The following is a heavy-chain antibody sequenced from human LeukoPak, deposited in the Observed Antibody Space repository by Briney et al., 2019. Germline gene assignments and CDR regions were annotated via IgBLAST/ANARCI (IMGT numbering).Heavy chain of an antibody. V-gene: IGHV3-23*01. CDR3: AKAPSSDGQYFDC. CDR1: GFTFSSYA. J-gene: IGHJ4*02. CDR2: ISSGGGST. Sequence: PGGSLRLSCAASGFTFSSYAISWVRQAPGKGLEWVSVISSGGGSTYYADSVKGRFTISRDNSKNTLYLQMNSLRAEDTAVYYCAKAPSSDGQYFDCWGQGTLVTVSS.